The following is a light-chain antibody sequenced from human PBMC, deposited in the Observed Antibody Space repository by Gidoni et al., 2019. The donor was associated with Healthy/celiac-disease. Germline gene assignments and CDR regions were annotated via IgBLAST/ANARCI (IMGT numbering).Light chain of an antibody. CDR1: QSVSRSY. V-gene: IGKV3-20*01. CDR2: GAY. CDR3: QQYGSSPGT. J-gene: IGKJ1*01. Sequence: EIVLTQSPGTLSLSPGERANLSCRASQSVSRSYLAWYQQKPGQAPRLLIYGAYSRATAIPDRFSGSGSVTDFTLTISRLDPEDFSVYYCQQYGSSPGTFGQGTKVEIK.